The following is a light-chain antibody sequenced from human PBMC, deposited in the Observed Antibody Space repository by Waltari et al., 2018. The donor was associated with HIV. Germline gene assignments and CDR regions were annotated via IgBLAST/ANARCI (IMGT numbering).Light chain of an antibody. Sequence: QPVLTQSSSASASLGSSVKLTCTLDRGHNTYIITWHRHPPGKAPQYLMKLEGSGSYKRGSAVPDRFSGSSSGADRYLTISNLQSEDEADYYCETWDTNTEVFGGGTKLTVL. V-gene: IGLV4-60*03. CDR1: RGHNTYI. J-gene: IGLJ3*02. CDR2: LEGSGSY. CDR3: ETWDTNTEV.